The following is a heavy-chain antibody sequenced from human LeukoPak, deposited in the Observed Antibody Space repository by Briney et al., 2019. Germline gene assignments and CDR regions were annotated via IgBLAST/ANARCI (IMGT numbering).Heavy chain of an antibody. J-gene: IGHJ4*02. CDR2: IYYSGST. D-gene: IGHD4/OR15-4a*01. V-gene: IGHV4-31*03. CDR3: ARVGRFGADYNFVH. CDR1: GGSISSGGYY. Sequence: KPSQTLSLTCTVSGGSISSGGYYWSWIRQHPGKGLEWIGYIYYSGSTYYNPSLKSRVTISVDTSKNQFSLKLSSVTAADTAVYYCARVGRFGADYNFVHWGQGTLVTVSS.